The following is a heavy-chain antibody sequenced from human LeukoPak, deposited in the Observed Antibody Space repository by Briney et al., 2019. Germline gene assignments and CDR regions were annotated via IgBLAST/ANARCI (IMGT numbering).Heavy chain of an antibody. D-gene: IGHD6-25*01. CDR1: GGSISSSSYY. V-gene: IGHV4-39*01. Sequence: SETLSLTCTVSGGSISSSSYYWGWIRQPPGKGLEWIGSIYYSGSTYYNPSLKSRVTISVDTSKNQFSLKLSSVTAADTAVYYCARHWRFRAALDYWGQGTLVTVSS. CDR2: IYYSGST. CDR3: ARHWRFRAALDY. J-gene: IGHJ4*02.